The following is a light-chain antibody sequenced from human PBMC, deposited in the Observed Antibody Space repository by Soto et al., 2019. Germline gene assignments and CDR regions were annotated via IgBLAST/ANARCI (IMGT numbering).Light chain of an antibody. V-gene: IGKV3-11*01. CDR1: QSISNL. CDR2: DAS. Sequence: EIVLTQSPATLSLSPGERATLSCRASQSISNLLAWFQQKPGQAPRLLIYDASNRATGIPARFSGSGPGTDFTLTISSLEPEDFAVYYCLQCSNWPLTFGGGTKVEIK. CDR3: LQCSNWPLT. J-gene: IGKJ4*01.